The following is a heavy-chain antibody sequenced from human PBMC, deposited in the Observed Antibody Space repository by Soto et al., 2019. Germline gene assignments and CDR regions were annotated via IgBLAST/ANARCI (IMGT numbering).Heavy chain of an antibody. CDR1: GFTFSSYG. Sequence: LRLSCAASGFTFSSYGMHWVRQAPGKGLEWVAVISYDGSNKYYADSVKGRFTISRDNSKNTLYLQMNSLRAEDTAVYYCAKDLLSRSSWYYYGMDVWGQGTTVTSP. CDR3: AKDLLSRSSWYYYGMDV. D-gene: IGHD6-6*01. CDR2: ISYDGSNK. V-gene: IGHV3-30*18. J-gene: IGHJ6*02.